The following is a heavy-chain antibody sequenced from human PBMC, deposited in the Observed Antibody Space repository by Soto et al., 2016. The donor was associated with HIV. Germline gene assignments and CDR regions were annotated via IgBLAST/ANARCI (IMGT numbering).Heavy chain of an antibody. D-gene: IGHD2-21*01. V-gene: IGHV3-74*01. J-gene: IGHJ3*02. CDR2: INSDGSST. CDR1: GFTFSSYW. Sequence: EVQLVESGGGLVQPGGSLRLSCAASGFTFSSYWMHWVRQAPGKGLVWVSRINSDGSSTSYADSVKGRFTISRDNAKNTLYLQMNSLRAEDTAVYYCAREIGVIYAFDIWGQGTMVTVSS. CDR3: AREIGVIYAFDI.